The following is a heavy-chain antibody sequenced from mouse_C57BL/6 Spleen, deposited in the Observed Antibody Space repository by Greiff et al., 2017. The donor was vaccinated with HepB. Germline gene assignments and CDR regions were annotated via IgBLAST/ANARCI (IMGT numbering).Heavy chain of an antibody. D-gene: IGHD1-1*01. J-gene: IGHJ4*01. CDR3: ARIGLPTVVALYYSMDY. Sequence: VQLQQSGPELVKPGASVKISCKASGYAFSSSWLNWVKQRPGKGLEWIGRIYPGDGDTKYNGKFKGKATLTADKSSSTAYMQLSSLTSEDSAVYFCARIGLPTVVALYYSMDYWGQGTSVTVSS. CDR2: IYPGDGDT. CDR1: GYAFSSSW. V-gene: IGHV1-82*01.